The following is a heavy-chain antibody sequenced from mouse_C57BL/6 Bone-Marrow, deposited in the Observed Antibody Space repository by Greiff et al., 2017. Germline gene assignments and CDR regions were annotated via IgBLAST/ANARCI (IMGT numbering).Heavy chain of an antibody. V-gene: IGHV1-64*01. CDR3: ARRGMAAQATLAY. D-gene: IGHD3-2*02. CDR1: GYTFTSYW. CDR2: IHPYSGST. J-gene: IGHJ3*01. Sequence: QVQLQQPGAELVKPGASVKLSCKASGYTFTSYWMHWVKQRPGQGLEWIGMIHPYSGSTNYNEKFKSKATLTVDKSSSTAYMQLSSLTSEDSAVYYGARRGMAAQATLAYWGQGTLVTVSA.